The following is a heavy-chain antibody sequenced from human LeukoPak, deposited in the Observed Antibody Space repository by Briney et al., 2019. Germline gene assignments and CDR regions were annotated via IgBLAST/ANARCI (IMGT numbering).Heavy chain of an antibody. CDR2: ISSTGNYI. Sequence: GGSLRLSCAASGFIFSSYSMNWVRQAPGKGLEWVSSISSTGNYIYYADSVKGRFTISRDNARNSLYLQMNTLRAEDTAVYSCARGADGVSSNSRGWFDPWGQGTLVTVSS. V-gene: IGHV3-21*01. D-gene: IGHD2-15*01. CDR1: GFIFSSYS. J-gene: IGHJ5*02. CDR3: ARGADGVSSNSRGWFDP.